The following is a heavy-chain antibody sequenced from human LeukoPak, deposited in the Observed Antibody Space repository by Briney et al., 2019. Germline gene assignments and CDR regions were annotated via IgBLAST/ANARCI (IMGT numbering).Heavy chain of an antibody. CDR3: AKAPVTSCRGAYCYPFDS. J-gene: IGHJ4*02. D-gene: IGHD2-21*01. Sequence: GGSLRLSCAASGFTFSSSAMSWVRQAPGKGLEWVSGISGSGGSTDYADSVKGRFTISRDNSKNTLYLQMNSLRAEDAAVYFCAKAPVTSCRGAYCYPFDSWGQGTLVTVSS. CDR1: GFTFSSSA. V-gene: IGHV3-23*01. CDR2: ISGSGGST.